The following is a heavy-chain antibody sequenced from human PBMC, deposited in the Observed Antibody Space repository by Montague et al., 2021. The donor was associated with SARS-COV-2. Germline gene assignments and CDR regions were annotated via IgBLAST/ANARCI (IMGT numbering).Heavy chain of an antibody. CDR3: ARGTEVGASDY. Sequence: SETLSLTCTVSGGSINGYYWTWVRQPPGKGLQWIAHIYYNGRTSYIPSLKSRLSVSLDKAKYQFSLELTSVTAADTARYFCARGTEVGASDYWGQGALVSVSS. CDR2: IYYNGRT. CDR1: GGSINGYY. V-gene: IGHV4-59*01. D-gene: IGHD1-26*01. J-gene: IGHJ4*02.